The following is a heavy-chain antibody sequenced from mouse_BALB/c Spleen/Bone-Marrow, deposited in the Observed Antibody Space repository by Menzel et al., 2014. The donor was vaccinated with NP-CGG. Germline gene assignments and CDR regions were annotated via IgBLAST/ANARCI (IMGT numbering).Heavy chain of an antibody. CDR3: ARNSHYYGYYYAMDY. Sequence: QVQLQQPGPGLVQPSQSLSITCTVSGFSLTSYGVHWVRQSPGKGLEWLRVIWSGGSTDYNAAFISRLSISKDNSKSQVFFKMNSLQANDTAIYYCARNSHYYGYYYAMDYWGQGTSVTVSS. D-gene: IGHD1-2*01. CDR2: IWSGGST. V-gene: IGHV2-2*02. CDR1: GFSLTSYG. J-gene: IGHJ4*01.